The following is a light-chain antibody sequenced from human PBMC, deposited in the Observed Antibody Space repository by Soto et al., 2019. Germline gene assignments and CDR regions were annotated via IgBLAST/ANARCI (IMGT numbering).Light chain of an antibody. CDR3: SSYTSTNPWV. J-gene: IGLJ3*02. V-gene: IGLV2-14*01. CDR2: EAN. CDR1: SSDVGGYNY. Sequence: QSALTQPASVSGSPGQSITISCTGISSDVGGYNYVSWYQQQPGKAPQLIIFEANKRPSGVSNRFSGSKSGNTASLTISGLQAEDESDYYCSSYTSTNPWVFGGGTKLTVL.